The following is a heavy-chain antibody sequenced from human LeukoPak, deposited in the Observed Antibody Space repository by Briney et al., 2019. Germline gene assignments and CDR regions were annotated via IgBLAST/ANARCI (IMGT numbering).Heavy chain of an antibody. CDR1: GGSISGYD. CDR2: IYTSGST. J-gene: IGHJ3*02. V-gene: IGHV4-4*07. CDR3: ARRFSANAFDI. Sequence: PSETLSLTCTVSGGSISGYDWSWIRQSAGKGLECIGRIYTSGSTNYNPSLKSQVTMSVDTSKNQFSLKLRSVTAADTAVYFCARRFSANAFDIWGQGTMVTVSS. D-gene: IGHD5-12*01.